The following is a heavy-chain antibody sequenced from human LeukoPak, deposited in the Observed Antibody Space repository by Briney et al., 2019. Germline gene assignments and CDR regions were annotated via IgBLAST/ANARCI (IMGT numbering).Heavy chain of an antibody. V-gene: IGHV4-34*01. Sequence: PSETLSLTCAVYGGSFSGYYWSWIRQPPGKGLEWIGEINHSGSTNYNPSLKSRVTISVDTSKNQFSLKLSSVTDADTAVYYCARDSYLDAFDTWGQGTMVTVSS. CDR1: GGSFSGYY. CDR3: ARDSYLDAFDT. CDR2: INHSGST. D-gene: IGHD5-18*01. J-gene: IGHJ3*02.